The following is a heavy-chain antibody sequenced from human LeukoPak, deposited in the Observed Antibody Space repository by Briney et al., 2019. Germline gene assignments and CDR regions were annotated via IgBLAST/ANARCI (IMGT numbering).Heavy chain of an antibody. D-gene: IGHD6-19*01. Sequence: QSGGSLRLSCAASGFTVSSNYMGWVRQAPGKGLEWVSVIYSGGDTYYADSVKGRFTISRDNSKNKIYLEMSSLKAEDTAVYYCAKERSLEIAVAGTIFDHWGQGTLVTVSS. CDR3: AKERSLEIAVAGTIFDH. J-gene: IGHJ4*02. CDR1: GFTVSSNY. V-gene: IGHV3-66*01. CDR2: IYSGGDT.